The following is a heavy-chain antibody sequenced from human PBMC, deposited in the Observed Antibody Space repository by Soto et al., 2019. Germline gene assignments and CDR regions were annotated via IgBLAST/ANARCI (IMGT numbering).Heavy chain of an antibody. CDR1: GYSFTSYW. J-gene: IGHJ6*02. CDR2: IDPSDSYT. D-gene: IGHD2-2*01. CDR3: ARLAYCSSTSCALDV. V-gene: IGHV5-10-1*01. Sequence: GESLKISCKGSGYSFTSYWISWVRQMPGKGLEWMGRIDPSDSYTNYSPSFQGHVTISADKSISTAYLQWSSLKASDTAMYYCARLAYCSSTSCALDVWGQGTTVTVSS.